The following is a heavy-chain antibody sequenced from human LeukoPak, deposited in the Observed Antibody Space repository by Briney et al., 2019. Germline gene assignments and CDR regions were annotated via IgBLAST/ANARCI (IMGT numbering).Heavy chain of an antibody. D-gene: IGHD6-19*01. J-gene: IGHJ4*02. CDR2: IYYSGST. Sequence: PSETLSLTCTVSGGSISSSSYYWGWIRQPPGKGLEWIGSIYYSGSTYYNPSLKSRVTISVDTSKNQFSLKLSCVTAADTAVYYCARSIAVAGTSHFDYWGQGTLVTVSS. CDR1: GGSISSSSYY. CDR3: ARSIAVAGTSHFDY. V-gene: IGHV4-39*01.